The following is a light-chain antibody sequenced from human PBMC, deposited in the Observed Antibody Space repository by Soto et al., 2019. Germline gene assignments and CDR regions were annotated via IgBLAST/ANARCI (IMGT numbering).Light chain of an antibody. V-gene: IGKV1-5*01. J-gene: IGKJ4*01. CDR1: QTLRTW. Sequence: DIQMTQSPSTLSASVGDRVTITCRASQTLRTWLAWYQQKPGKALKLLIYDVSILQSGVPSRFSGSGSGTEFTLTISSLQPDDFATYYCQQYNGYPLTFGGGTKVDIK. CDR2: DVS. CDR3: QQYNGYPLT.